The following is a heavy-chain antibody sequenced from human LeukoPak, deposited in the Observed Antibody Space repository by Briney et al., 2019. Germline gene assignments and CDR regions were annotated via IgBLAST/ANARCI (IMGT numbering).Heavy chain of an antibody. CDR2: ITGSGDAT. V-gene: IGHV3-23*01. CDR3: AKAAYETTGYYYKY. CDR1: GFTFNSYG. D-gene: IGHD3-22*01. Sequence: PGGSLRLSCAASGFTFNSYGMNWVRQAPGKGLEWVSAITGSGDATYYTDSVKGRFTISRDNSKNTVSLQMNSLRAEDTAVYYCAKAAYETTGYYYKYWGQGTLVTVSS. J-gene: IGHJ1*01.